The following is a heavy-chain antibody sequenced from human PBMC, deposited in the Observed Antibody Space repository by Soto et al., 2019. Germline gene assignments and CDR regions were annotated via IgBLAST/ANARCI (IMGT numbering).Heavy chain of an antibody. CDR2: ISYSGST. V-gene: IGHV4-61*01. CDR3: ARGSGSYYAY. D-gene: IGHD1-26*01. CDR1: GASVSSGNYY. J-gene: IGHJ4*02. Sequence: QVQLQESGPGLVKPSETLSLTCTVSGASVSSGNYYWSWIRQPPGKGLECIGYISYSGSTNYNPSLKRLVVIFXDTSKTQFSLKLSSVTAADTAVYYCARGSGSYYAYWGQGTLVTVSS.